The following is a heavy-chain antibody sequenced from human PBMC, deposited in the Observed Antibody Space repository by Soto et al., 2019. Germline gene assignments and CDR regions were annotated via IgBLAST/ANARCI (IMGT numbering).Heavy chain of an antibody. Sequence: PGGSLRLSCAASGFTFSSYAMHWVRQAPGKGLEWVAVISYDGSNKYYADSVKGRFTISRDNSKNTLYLQMNSLRAEDTAVYYCARDVPLFGELSSWLDPWGQGTLVTVSS. CDR1: GFTFSSYA. CDR3: ARDVPLFGELSSWLDP. J-gene: IGHJ5*02. V-gene: IGHV3-30-3*01. D-gene: IGHD3-10*02. CDR2: ISYDGSNK.